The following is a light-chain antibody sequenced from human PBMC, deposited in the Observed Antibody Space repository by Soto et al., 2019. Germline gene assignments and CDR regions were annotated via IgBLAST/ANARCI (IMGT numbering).Light chain of an antibody. Sequence: EIVMTQSPATLSASPGEIATLSCRASQSVSSNLAWYQQKPGQAPRILIYGASTRATGIPARFSGSGSGTEFTRTISSLQSEDFEVDYCQQYNNWPHTFGKGPKVEIK. V-gene: IGKV3-15*01. J-gene: IGKJ1*01. CDR2: GAS. CDR1: QSVSSN. CDR3: QQYNNWPHT.